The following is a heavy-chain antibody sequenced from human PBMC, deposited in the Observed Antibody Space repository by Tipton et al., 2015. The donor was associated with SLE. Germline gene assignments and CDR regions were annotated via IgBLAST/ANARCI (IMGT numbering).Heavy chain of an antibody. Sequence: QLVQSGAEVKKPGSSVKVSCKASGGTFSSYAISWVRQAPGQGLGWMGGIIPIFGTANYAQKFQGRVTITTDESTSTAYMELSSLRSEDTAAYCCARVGYTAMAFDYWGQGTLVTVSS. CDR1: GGTFSSYA. CDR2: IIPIFGTA. D-gene: IGHD5-18*01. CDR3: ARVGYTAMAFDY. J-gene: IGHJ4*02. V-gene: IGHV1-69*01.